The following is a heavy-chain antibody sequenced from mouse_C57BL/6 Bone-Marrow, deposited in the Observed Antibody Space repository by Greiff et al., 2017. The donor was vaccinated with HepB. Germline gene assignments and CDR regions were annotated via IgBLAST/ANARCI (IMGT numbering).Heavy chain of an antibody. CDR3: ARDDYDAMDY. CDR2: INPGSGGT. V-gene: IGHV1-54*01. Sequence: VKLQESGAELVRPGTSVKVSCKASGYAFTNYLIEWVKQRPGQGLEWIGVINPGSGGTNYNEKFKGKATLTADKSSSTAYMQLGSLTSEDSAVYFCARDDYDAMDYWGQGTSVTVSS. CDR1: GYAFTNYL. J-gene: IGHJ4*01.